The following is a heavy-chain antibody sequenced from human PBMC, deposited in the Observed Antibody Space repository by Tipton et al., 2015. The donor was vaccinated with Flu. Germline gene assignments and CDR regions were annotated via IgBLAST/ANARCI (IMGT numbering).Heavy chain of an antibody. CDR1: GGSISTNDFY. V-gene: IGHV4-61*02. D-gene: IGHD3-10*01. CDR3: ARSPSYSGSGVYPYYFDD. Sequence: TLSLTCSVSGGSISTNDFYWGWVRQSPEKGLEWIGRIYTTGSTNYNPSLRSRVTISGDTSKNHFSVQLSSVTAADTAVYYCARSPSYSGSGVYPYYFDDWGQGTLVTVSS. CDR2: IYTTGST. J-gene: IGHJ4*02.